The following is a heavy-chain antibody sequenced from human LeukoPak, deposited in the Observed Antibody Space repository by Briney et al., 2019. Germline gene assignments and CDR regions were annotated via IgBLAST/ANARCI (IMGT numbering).Heavy chain of an antibody. D-gene: IGHD2/OR15-2a*01. V-gene: IGHV1-24*01. Sequence: ASVKVSCKVSGYTLTELSMHWVRQAPGKGLEWMGGFDPEDGETIYAQKFQGRVTMTEDTSTDTAYMELSSLRSEDTAEYYCATLLYGTTFYDYWGQGTLVTVSS. CDR3: ATLLYGTTFYDY. CDR1: GYTLTELS. CDR2: FDPEDGET. J-gene: IGHJ4*02.